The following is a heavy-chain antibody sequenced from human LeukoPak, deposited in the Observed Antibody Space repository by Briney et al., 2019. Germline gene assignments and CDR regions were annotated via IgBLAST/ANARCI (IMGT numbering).Heavy chain of an antibody. CDR1: GFTFDDYA. J-gene: IGHJ4*02. D-gene: IGHD6-19*01. V-gene: IGHV4-59*01. CDR2: IYYSGST. CDR3: ARETRAVAGLFDY. Sequence: LRLSCAASGFTFDDYAMHWVRQPPGKGLEWIGYIYYSGSTNYNPSLKSRVTISVDTSKNQFSLKLSSVTAADTAVYYCARETRAVAGLFDYWGQGTLVTVSS.